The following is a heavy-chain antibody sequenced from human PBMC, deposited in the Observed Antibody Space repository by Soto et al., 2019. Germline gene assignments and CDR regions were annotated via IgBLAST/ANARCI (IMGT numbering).Heavy chain of an antibody. CDR2: IYPGDSDT. CDR1: GYSFTSYW. CDR3: ARPLGYCSGGSCSLGY. D-gene: IGHD2-15*01. Sequence: GESLKISCKGSGYSFTSYWIGWVRQMPGKGLEWMGIIYPGDSDTRYSLSFQGQVTISADKSHSTAYLQWSSLKASDTAMYYCARPLGYCSGGSCSLGYWGQGTLVTVSS. V-gene: IGHV5-51*01. J-gene: IGHJ4*02.